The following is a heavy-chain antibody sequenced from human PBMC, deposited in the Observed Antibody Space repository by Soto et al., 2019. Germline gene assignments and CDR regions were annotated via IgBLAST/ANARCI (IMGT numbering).Heavy chain of an antibody. CDR2: ITSSASTI. CDR3: AREKTAMVTVDY. Sequence: PGVSLRLSCAASGFTFSDYYMSWIRQAPGKGLEWVSYITSSASTIYYAESVKGRFTISRDNAKNSLYLQMHSLRAEDTPVYYRAREKTAMVTVDYGGEGNPVTVS. J-gene: IGHJ4*02. CDR1: GFTFSDYY. D-gene: IGHD5-18*01. V-gene: IGHV3-11*01.